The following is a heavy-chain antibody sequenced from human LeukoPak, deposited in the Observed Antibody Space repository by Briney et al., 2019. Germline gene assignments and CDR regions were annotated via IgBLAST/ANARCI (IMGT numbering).Heavy chain of an antibody. CDR1: GYSFTDYW. Sequence: GESLKISCKGFGYSFTDYWIGWVRQMPGKGLEWMGIIYPGDSETKYSPSFQGQVAISADKSISTAYLQWSSLKASDTAMYYCARPSAGYYYDPSGYFHSGFDPSALLDSWGQGTLVTVSS. V-gene: IGHV5-51*01. J-gene: IGHJ4*02. CDR2: IYPGDSET. D-gene: IGHD3-22*01. CDR3: ARPSAGYYYDPSGYFHSGFDPSALLDS.